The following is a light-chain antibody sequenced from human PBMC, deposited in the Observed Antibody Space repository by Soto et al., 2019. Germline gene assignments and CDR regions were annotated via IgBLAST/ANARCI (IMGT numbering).Light chain of an antibody. J-gene: IGKJ1*01. CDR2: LGS. CDR3: MHALQTPWT. V-gene: IGKV2-28*01. CDR1: QSLLHSNGYNY. Sequence: DIVMTQSPLSLPVTPGEPASISCRSSQSLLHSNGYNYLDWYLQKPGQSPQLLIYLGSNRASGVPDRFHGSDSGKDFTMKISRVEAEDVEVHYGMHALQTPWTFGQGTKVEIK.